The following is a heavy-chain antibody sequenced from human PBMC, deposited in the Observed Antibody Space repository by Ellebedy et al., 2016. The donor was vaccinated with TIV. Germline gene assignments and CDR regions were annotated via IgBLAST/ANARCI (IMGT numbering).Heavy chain of an antibody. Sequence: GESLKISXAASGFTFSSYAMHWVRQAPSKGLEWVAVISYDGSNKYYADSVKGRFTISRDNAKNSLYLQMNSLRAEDTAVYYCAREDTVTTFDYWGQGTLVTVSS. CDR3: AREDTVTTFDY. D-gene: IGHD4-17*01. CDR1: GFTFSSYA. V-gene: IGHV3-30-3*01. J-gene: IGHJ4*02. CDR2: ISYDGSNK.